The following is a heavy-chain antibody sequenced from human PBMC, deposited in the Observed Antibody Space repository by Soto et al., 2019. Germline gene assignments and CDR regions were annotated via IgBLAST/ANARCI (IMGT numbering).Heavy chain of an antibody. CDR1: GDTFSSYT. CDR3: ARNPGKDWGSLFVDNNYYYYGMDV. CDR2: IMPMFGTA. Sequence: QVQLVQSGAEVKKPGSSVKVSCKASGDTFSSYTISWVRQAPGQGLEWMGGIMPMFGTANYAQKFLGRVTTTADKSTTTAYMQLRSLRSEDTAVYYCARNPGKDWGSLFVDNNYYYYGMDVWGQGTTVTVSS. D-gene: IGHD3-16*01. J-gene: IGHJ6*02. V-gene: IGHV1-69*06.